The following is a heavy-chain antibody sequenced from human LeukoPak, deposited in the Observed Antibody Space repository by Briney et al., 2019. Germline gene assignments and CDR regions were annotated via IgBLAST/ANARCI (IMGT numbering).Heavy chain of an antibody. CDR3: ARVHFWLEVTKNIVVVPAAGKLDY. Sequence: ASVKVSCTASVYTFTSYGISWVRQAPGQGLEWMGWISAYNGNKNYAQKLQGRVTMTTDTSTSTAYMELRSLRSDDTAVYYCARVHFWLEVTKNIVVVPAAGKLDYWGQGTLVTVSS. V-gene: IGHV1-18*01. CDR1: VYTFTSYG. J-gene: IGHJ4*02. CDR2: ISAYNGNK. D-gene: IGHD2-2*01.